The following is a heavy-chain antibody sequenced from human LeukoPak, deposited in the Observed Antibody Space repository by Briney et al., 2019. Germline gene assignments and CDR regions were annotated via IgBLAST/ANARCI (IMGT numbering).Heavy chain of an antibody. D-gene: IGHD4-17*01. V-gene: IGHV4-59*01. CDR3: ARWAAVTTVTMSESGGSMRREYYFDY. CDR1: GGSISSYY. Sequence: TTSETLSLTCTVSGGSISSYYWSWIRQPPGKGLEWIGYVYNSGSTNYNPSLKSRVTISVDTSKNQFSLKLSSVTAADTAVYYCARWAAVTTVTMSESGGSMRREYYFDYWGQETLVTVSS. CDR2: VYNSGST. J-gene: IGHJ4*02.